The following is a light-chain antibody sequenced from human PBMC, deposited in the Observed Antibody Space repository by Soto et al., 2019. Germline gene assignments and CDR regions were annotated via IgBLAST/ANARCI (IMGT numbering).Light chain of an antibody. CDR1: QSVSSN. CDR2: GAS. CDR3: QQYNNWPRT. Sequence: EIVLTQSAETLTLTPGEGKTLSCRVSQSVSSNYLAWYQQKPGQAPRLLIYGASTSATGIPDRFSGSGSVTDFTLTLYSLQSEDFAVYYCQQYNNWPRTFGQGTKVDTK. V-gene: IGKV3D-15*01. J-gene: IGKJ1*01.